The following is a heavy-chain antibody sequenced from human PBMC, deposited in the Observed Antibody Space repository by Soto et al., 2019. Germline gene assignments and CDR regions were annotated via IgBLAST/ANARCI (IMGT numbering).Heavy chain of an antibody. Sequence: QVQLVESGGGVVQPGRSLRVSCAASGFIFSNYAMHWVRQAPGKGLEWVAVVSYDGSNQFYAESVKGRFTISRDSSKTTLYLQMNNLREADTAVYYCARDRVYYYDNSGYYNFDYWGQGTLVIVSS. J-gene: IGHJ4*02. CDR3: ARDRVYYYDNSGYYNFDY. D-gene: IGHD3-22*01. CDR2: VSYDGSNQ. CDR1: GFIFSNYA. V-gene: IGHV3-30-3*01.